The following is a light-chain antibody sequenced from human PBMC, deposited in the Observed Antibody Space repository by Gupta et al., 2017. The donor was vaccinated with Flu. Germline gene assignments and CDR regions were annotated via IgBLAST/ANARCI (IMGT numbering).Light chain of an antibody. V-gene: IGKV1-27*01. CDR2: GAS. J-gene: IGKJ5*01. CDR3: LKYNSAPQIT. CDR1: QGISNY. Sequence: DRVTITCRASQGISNYLAWYQQKPGKVPKLLIYGASTLQSGVPSRFSGSGSGTDFTLTISSLWPEDVATYYCLKYNSAPQITFGQGTRLEIK.